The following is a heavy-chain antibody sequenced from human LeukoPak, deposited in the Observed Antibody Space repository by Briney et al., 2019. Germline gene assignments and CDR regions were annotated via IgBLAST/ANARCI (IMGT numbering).Heavy chain of an antibody. CDR1: GFTFSNYW. J-gene: IGHJ4*02. V-gene: IGHV3-74*01. Sequence: GGSLRLSCAASGFTFSNYWMDWVRQAPGKGLVWVSRISSDGSKTAYADSVQGRFAISRDNAKNTLYLQMNSLRAEDTAVYYCARHRSGDQFDYWGQGTLVTVSS. CDR2: ISSDGSKT. D-gene: IGHD5-12*01. CDR3: ARHRSGDQFDY.